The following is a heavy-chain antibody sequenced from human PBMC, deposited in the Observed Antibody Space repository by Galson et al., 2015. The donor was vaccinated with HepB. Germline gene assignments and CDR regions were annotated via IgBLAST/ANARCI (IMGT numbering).Heavy chain of an antibody. Sequence: SVKVSCKASGYTFTGYYMHWVRQAPGQGLEWMGWINPNSGGTNYAQKFQGRVTMTRDTSISTAYMELSRLRSDDTAVYYCARERKSGHCSGGSCYSYYYGMDVWGQGTTVTVSS. D-gene: IGHD2-15*01. J-gene: IGHJ6*02. CDR3: ARERKSGHCSGGSCYSYYYGMDV. CDR1: GYTFTGYY. V-gene: IGHV1-2*02. CDR2: INPNSGGT.